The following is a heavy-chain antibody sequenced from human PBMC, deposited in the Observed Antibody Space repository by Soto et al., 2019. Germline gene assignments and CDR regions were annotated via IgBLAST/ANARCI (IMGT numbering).Heavy chain of an antibody. J-gene: IGHJ4*02. CDR1: GFTFSSYA. CDR2: ISGSGGST. CDR3: AKGIAARRDFLFDY. V-gene: IGHV3-23*01. Sequence: GSLRLSCAASGFTFSSYAMSWVRQAPGKGLEWVSAISGSGGSTYYADSVKGRFTIPRDNSKNTLYLQMNSLRAEDTAVYYCAKGIAARRDFLFDYWGQGTLVTVSS. D-gene: IGHD6-6*01.